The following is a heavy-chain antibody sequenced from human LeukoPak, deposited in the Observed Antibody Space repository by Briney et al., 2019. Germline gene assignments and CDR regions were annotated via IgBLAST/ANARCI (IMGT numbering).Heavy chain of an antibody. Sequence: PSETLSLTCTVSGGPMSSHYWSWFRQPPGKGLECIGYIYYSGSTTYNPSLKSRLTISVDTTKSQFSLKLTSVTAADTAVYYCARGGWYQDYWGQGTLVTVSS. V-gene: IGHV4-59*08. D-gene: IGHD6-19*01. J-gene: IGHJ4*02. CDR1: GGPMSSHY. CDR2: IYYSGST. CDR3: ARGGWYQDY.